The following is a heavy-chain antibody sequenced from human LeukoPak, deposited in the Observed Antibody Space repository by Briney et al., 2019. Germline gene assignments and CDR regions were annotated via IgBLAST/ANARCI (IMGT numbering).Heavy chain of an antibody. D-gene: IGHD4-23*01. Sequence: GGSLRLSCAASGFTFSSYWMNWVRQAPGKGLVWVSRIASEGSSTTYADSVKGRFSISRDNAKNTLYLQMNSLRVEDTAVYYCARGRPHGNDYWGQGTLVTVSS. J-gene: IGHJ4*02. CDR2: IASEGSST. CDR1: GFTFSSYW. V-gene: IGHV3-74*01. CDR3: ARGRPHGNDY.